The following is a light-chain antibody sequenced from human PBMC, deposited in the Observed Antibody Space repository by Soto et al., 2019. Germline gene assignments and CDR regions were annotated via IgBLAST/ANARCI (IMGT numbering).Light chain of an antibody. CDR3: QVWDIMTDNYV. V-gene: IGLV3-21*04. J-gene: IGLJ1*01. Sequence: SYELTQSPSVSVAPEKTATITCGGNNIGNKRVHWYRQKPGQAPVLLISYDSDRPSGIPERFSGCHSGNTATLTISRVEAGDEADYYCQVWDIMTDNYVFGSGTKLTVL. CDR2: YDS. CDR1: NIGNKR.